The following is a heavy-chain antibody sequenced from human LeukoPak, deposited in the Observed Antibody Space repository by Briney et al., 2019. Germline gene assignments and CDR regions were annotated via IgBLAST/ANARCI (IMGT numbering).Heavy chain of an antibody. CDR1: GGSFSGYY. CDR2: INHSGST. CDR3: VSATYGEMVY. V-gene: IGHV4-34*01. D-gene: IGHD4-17*01. J-gene: IGHJ4*02. Sequence: PSETLSLTCAVYGGSFSGYYWSWIRQPPGKGLEWIGEINHSGSTNYNPSLKSRVTISVDTSKNQFSLKLSSVTAADTAVYYCVSATYGEMVYWGQGTLVTVSS.